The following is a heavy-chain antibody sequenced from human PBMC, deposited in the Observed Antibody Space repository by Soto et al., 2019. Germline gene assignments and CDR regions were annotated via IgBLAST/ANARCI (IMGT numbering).Heavy chain of an antibody. CDR3: AKDTFHGSGSYFAGALGY. D-gene: IGHD3-10*01. Sequence: EVQLVESGGGLVQPGRSLRLSCAASGFTFDDYAMHWVRQAPGKGLEWVSGISWNSGSIGYADSVKGRFTISRDNAKNSLYLQMNSLRAEDTALYYCAKDTFHGSGSYFAGALGYWGQGTLVTVSS. CDR1: GFTFDDYA. CDR2: ISWNSGSI. V-gene: IGHV3-9*01. J-gene: IGHJ4*02.